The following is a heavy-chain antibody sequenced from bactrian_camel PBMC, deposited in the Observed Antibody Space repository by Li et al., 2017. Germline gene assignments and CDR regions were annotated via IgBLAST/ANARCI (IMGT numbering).Heavy chain of an antibody. J-gene: IGHJ6*01. CDR3: ATSYGGSWSVACDGY. V-gene: IGHV3S63*01. CDR1: GYTYNFNC. CDR2: YSGGGGST. D-gene: IGHD6*01. Sequence: HVQLVESGGGSVQAGGSLRLSCAASGYTYNFNCMGWYRQAPGKEREGVAFFYSGGGGSTDYADSVKGRFTISQDNAKNTVYLQMNSLKPEDTAMYYCATSYGGSWSVACDGYWGQGTQVTVS.